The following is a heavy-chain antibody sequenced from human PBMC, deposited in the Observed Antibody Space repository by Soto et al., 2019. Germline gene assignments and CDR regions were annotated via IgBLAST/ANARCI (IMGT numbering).Heavy chain of an antibody. CDR1: GGSISSTSYA. J-gene: IGHJ4*02. CDR2: IDYSGTI. V-gene: IGHV4-39*01. D-gene: IGHD3-3*01. CDR3: ARHVHNQGYEYYFDS. Sequence: QLQLQESGPGLVKPSETLSLTCNASGGSISSTSYAWGWIRQSPGKGLEWIGTIDYSGTIYYNPSLKSRITRSGDTSKNQISLKLSSVTAADTAVYYCARHVHNQGYEYYFDSWGQGTLVTVSS.